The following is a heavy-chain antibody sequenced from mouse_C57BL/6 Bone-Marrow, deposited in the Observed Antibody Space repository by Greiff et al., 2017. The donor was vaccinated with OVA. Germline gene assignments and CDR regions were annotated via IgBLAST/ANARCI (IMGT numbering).Heavy chain of an antibody. CDR2: INPYNGDT. V-gene: IGHV1-20*01. J-gene: IGHJ1*03. CDR1: GYSFTGYF. Sequence: VQLQQSGPELVKPGDSVKISCKASGYSFTGYFMNWVMQSHGKSLEWIGRINPYNGDTFYNQKFKGKATLTVDKSSSTAHMELRSLTSEDSAVYYYARDYGSYWYFDVWGTGTTVTVSS. D-gene: IGHD1-1*01. CDR3: ARDYGSYWYFDV.